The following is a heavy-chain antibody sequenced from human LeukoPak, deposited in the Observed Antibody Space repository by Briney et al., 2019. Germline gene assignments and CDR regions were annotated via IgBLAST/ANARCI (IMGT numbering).Heavy chain of an antibody. D-gene: IGHD6-19*01. CDR2: IRYDGSNK. V-gene: IGHV3-30*02. Sequence: PGGSLRLSCAAAGFTFSTYGIHWVRQAPGMGLEWVAFIRYDGSNKYYADSVKGRFTISRDNFMNTVYLQMNSLRPEDTAVYYCAKEGYGSGWYEDYWGQGTLVTVSS. J-gene: IGHJ4*02. CDR1: GFTFSTYG. CDR3: AKEGYGSGWYEDY.